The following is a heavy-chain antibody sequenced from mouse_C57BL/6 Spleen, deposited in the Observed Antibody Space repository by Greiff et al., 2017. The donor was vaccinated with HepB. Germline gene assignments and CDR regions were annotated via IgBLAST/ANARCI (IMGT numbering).Heavy chain of an antibody. CDR2: IDPSDSYT. V-gene: IGHV1-69*01. D-gene: IGHD1-1*01. CDR3: ARGDGSIFDY. Sequence: QVQLQQPGAELVMPGASVKLSCKASGYTFTSYWMHWVKQRPGQGLEWIGEIDPSDSYTNYNQKLKGKSTLTVDKSSSTAYMQLSSLTSEDSAVYYCARGDGSIFDYWGQGTTLTVSS. CDR1: GYTFTSYW. J-gene: IGHJ2*01.